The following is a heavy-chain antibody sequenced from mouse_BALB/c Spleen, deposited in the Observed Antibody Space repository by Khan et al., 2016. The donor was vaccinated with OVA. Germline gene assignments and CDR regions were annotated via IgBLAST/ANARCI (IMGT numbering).Heavy chain of an antibody. CDR2: IWSGGST. CDR1: GFSLTSYG. J-gene: IGHJ4*01. Sequence: QALLKQTGPGLVQPSQSLSITCTVSGFSLTSYGVHWVRQSPGKGLEWLGVIWSGGSTDYNAAFISRLSISKYNSKSQVFFKMNSLQADDTAIYYCARNAQFITTVVAFYAMDYWGQGTSVTVSS. V-gene: IGHV2-4-1*01. CDR3: ARNAQFITTVVAFYAMDY. D-gene: IGHD1-1*01.